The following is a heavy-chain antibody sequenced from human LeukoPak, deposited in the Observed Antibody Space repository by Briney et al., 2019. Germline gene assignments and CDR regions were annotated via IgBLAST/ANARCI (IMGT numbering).Heavy chain of an antibody. CDR3: ATDALLSGTRSGWSGNSFEY. Sequence: SGGSLRLSCAASGVSFSSFAMSWVRQAPGKGLEWVSTITGDAGVTYYAGSVKGRFTISRDNSKDTLYLQMSSLRADDTAIYYCATDALLSGTRSGWSGNSFEYWGQGILVTVSS. V-gene: IGHV3-23*01. D-gene: IGHD6-19*01. J-gene: IGHJ4*02. CDR2: ITGDAGVT. CDR1: GVSFSSFA.